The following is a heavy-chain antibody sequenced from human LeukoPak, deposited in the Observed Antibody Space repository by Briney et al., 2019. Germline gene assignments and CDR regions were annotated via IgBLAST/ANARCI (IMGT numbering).Heavy chain of an antibody. CDR1: GFTFSSYG. CDR3: AKDQYGGNPQYYFDY. V-gene: IGHV3-23*01. D-gene: IGHD4-23*01. Sequence: GESLKISCAASGFTFSSYGMHWVRPAPGKGLDLVSAISGSGGNTYYADSVKGRFTISRDNSKNTLYLQMNSLRAEDTAVYYCAKDQYGGNPQYYFDYWGQGTLVTVSS. CDR2: ISGSGGNT. J-gene: IGHJ4*02.